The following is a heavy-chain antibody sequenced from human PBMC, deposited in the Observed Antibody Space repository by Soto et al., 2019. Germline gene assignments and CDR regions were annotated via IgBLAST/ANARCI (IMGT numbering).Heavy chain of an antibody. Sequence: QVKLVQSGAEVKKPGASVKVSCKASGYTFTSYGISWVRQAPGQGLEWMGWISAYNGNTTYAQKLQGRVTMTTDTCTSTAYMEQRSLRSYDTAVYYCARPYYDIFAPNWYFDRGGRVTLVTVST. V-gene: IGHV1-18*01. J-gene: IGHJ2*01. CDR2: ISAYNGNT. CDR3: ARPYYDIFAPNWYFDR. CDR1: GYTFTSYG. D-gene: IGHD3-9*01.